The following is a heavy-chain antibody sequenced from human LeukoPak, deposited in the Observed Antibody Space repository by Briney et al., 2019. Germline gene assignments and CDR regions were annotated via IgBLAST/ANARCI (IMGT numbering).Heavy chain of an antibody. V-gene: IGHV4-59*08. J-gene: IGHJ4*02. Sequence: SETLSLTCTVSGGSISSYYWSWIRQPPGKGLEWIGDIYYSGSTNYNPSLKSRVTISVDTSKNQFSLRLSSVTAADTAVYYSARLASGSYGPPTPFDYWGQGTLVTVSS. CDR2: IYYSGST. D-gene: IGHD1-26*01. CDR1: GGSISSYY. CDR3: ARLASGSYGPPTPFDY.